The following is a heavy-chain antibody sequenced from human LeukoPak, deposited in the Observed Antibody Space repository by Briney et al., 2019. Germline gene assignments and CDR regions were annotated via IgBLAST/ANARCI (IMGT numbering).Heavy chain of an antibody. V-gene: IGHV1-69*01. CDR1: GGTFSSYA. CDR2: IIPIFGTA. Sequence: ASVKVSCKASGGTFSSYAISWVRQAPGQGLEWMGGIIPIFGTANYAQKFQGRVTITADESTSTAYMELSRLRSEDTAVYYCARVKVGVDVVTMVRGGYYFDYWGQGTLVTVSS. CDR3: ARVKVGVDVVTMVRGGYYFDY. J-gene: IGHJ4*02. D-gene: IGHD3-10*01.